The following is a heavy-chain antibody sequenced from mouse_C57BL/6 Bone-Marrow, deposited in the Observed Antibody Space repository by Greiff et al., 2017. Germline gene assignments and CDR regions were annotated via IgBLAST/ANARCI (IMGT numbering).Heavy chain of an antibody. D-gene: IGHD2-10*01. V-gene: IGHV2-2*01. Sequence: VQLQQSGPGLVQPSQSLSITCTVSGFSLTSYGVHWVRQSPGKGLEWLGVIWSGGSTDYNAAFISRQSISKANSKSNFFFKMSSLHAVDTAIYCCSGAYSGLAYWGQGTLVTVSA. CDR1: GFSLTSYG. J-gene: IGHJ3*01. CDR2: IWSGGST. CDR3: SGAYSGLAY.